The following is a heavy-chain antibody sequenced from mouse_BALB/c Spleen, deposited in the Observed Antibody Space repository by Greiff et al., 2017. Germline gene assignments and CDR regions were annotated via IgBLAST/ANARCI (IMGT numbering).Heavy chain of an antibody. D-gene: IGHD2-3*01. J-gene: IGHJ2*01. CDR3: ARGEDGYKGFYFDY. CDR2: ISYSGST. Sequence: DVKLQESGPGLVKPSQSLSLTCTVTGYSITSDYAWNWIRQFPGNKLEWMGYISYSGSTSYNPSLKSRISITRDTSKNQFFLQLNSVTTEDTATYYCARGEDGYKGFYFDYWGQGTTLTVSS. V-gene: IGHV3-2*02. CDR1: GYSITSDYA.